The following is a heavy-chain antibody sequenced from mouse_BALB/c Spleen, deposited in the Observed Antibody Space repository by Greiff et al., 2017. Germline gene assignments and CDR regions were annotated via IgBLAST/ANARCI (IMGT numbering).Heavy chain of an antibody. Sequence: EVMLVESGPSLVKPSQTLSLTCSVTGDSITSGYWNWIRKFPGNKLEYMGYISYSGSTYYNPSLKSRISITRDTSKNQYYLQLNSVTTEDTATYYCARWDDGYYAMDYWGQGTSVTVSS. J-gene: IGHJ4*01. CDR2: ISYSGST. D-gene: IGHD2-3*01. CDR1: GDSITSGY. V-gene: IGHV3-8*02. CDR3: ARWDDGYYAMDY.